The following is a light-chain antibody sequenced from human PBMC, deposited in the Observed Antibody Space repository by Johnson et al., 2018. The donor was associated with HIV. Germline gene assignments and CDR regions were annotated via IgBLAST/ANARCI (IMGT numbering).Light chain of an antibody. Sequence: QSELTQPPSVSAAPGQKVTISCSGSSSNIGNNHVSWYQQLPGTAPKLLIYENNKRPSRIPARFSASTSGTSATLGLTGLQTGDQADYYCATWDPGLRAGFFGTGTKVTVL. J-gene: IGLJ1*01. CDR1: SSNIGNNH. V-gene: IGLV1-51*02. CDR2: ENN. CDR3: ATWDPGLRAGF.